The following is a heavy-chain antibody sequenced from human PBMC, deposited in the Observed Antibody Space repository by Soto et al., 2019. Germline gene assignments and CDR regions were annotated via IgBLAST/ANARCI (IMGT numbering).Heavy chain of an antibody. CDR2: INPNSGGT. D-gene: IGHD3-22*01. CDR3: ARGGYREYYYDSSGYYYWHYYYGMDV. J-gene: IGHJ6*02. CDR1: GYTFTGYY. Sequence: AAVKVSCKASGYTFTGYYMHWVRQAPGQGLEWMGWINPNSGGTNYAQKFQGRVTMTRDTSISTAYMELSRLRSDDTAVYYCARGGYREYYYDSSGYYYWHYYYGMDVWGQGTTVTVSS. V-gene: IGHV1-2*02.